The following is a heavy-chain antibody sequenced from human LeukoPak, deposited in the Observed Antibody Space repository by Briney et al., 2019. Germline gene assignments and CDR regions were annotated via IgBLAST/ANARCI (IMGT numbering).Heavy chain of an antibody. D-gene: IGHD5-12*01. CDR2: IYHSGST. CDR1: GYSISSGYY. Sequence: SETLSLTCTVSGYSISSGYYWGWIRQPPGKGLEWIGSIYHSGSTYYNPSLKSRVTISVDTSKNQFSLKLSSVTAADTAVYYCASPPLKGGYDFQAFDIWGQGTMVTVSS. J-gene: IGHJ3*02. V-gene: IGHV4-38-2*02. CDR3: ASPPLKGGYDFQAFDI.